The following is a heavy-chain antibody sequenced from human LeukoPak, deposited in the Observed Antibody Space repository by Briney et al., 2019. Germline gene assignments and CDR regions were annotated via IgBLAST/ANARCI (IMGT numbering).Heavy chain of an antibody. J-gene: IGHJ6*03. Sequence: GGSLRLSCVTSGFTFSGYWMHWVRQGPEKGLELVSRIDNDGHGIIYADSVKGRFTTSRDNVKNTLYLQMNSLSVEDTAVYYCAAGGGWDPSFGVVTHIDAWGKGTTVAVSS. V-gene: IGHV3-74*01. CDR2: IDNDGHGI. CDR3: AAGGGWDPSFGVVTHIDA. CDR1: GFTFSGYW. D-gene: IGHD3-3*01.